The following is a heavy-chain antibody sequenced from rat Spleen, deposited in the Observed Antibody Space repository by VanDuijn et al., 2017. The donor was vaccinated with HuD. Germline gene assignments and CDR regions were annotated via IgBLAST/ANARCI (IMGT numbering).Heavy chain of an antibody. CDR2: ISTGGGGT. CDR1: GLTYSNYV. Sequence: EVQLVESGGVLVRPGRSLKISCAASGLTYSNYVMAWVRQAPTKGLEWVATISTGGGGTYYPDSVKGRFTISRDNAKSTLYLQMDSLRSEDTASYYCARQEVTWYYFDYWGQGVMVTVSS. J-gene: IGHJ2*01. V-gene: IGHV5-25*01. CDR3: ARQEVTWYYFDY. D-gene: IGHD1-1*01.